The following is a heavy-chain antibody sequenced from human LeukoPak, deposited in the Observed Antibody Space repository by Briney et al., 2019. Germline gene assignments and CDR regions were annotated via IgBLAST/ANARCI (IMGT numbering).Heavy chain of an antibody. CDR3: AKDRGYCSGGSCYGSVHYFDY. D-gene: IGHD2-15*01. V-gene: IGHV3-21*04. CDR2: ISSSSSYI. CDR1: GFTFSSYS. Sequence: GGSLRLSCAASGFTFSSYSMNWVRQAPGKGLEWVSSISSSSSYIYYADSVKGRFTISRDNSKNTLYLQMNSLRAEDTAVYYCAKDRGYCSGGSCYGSVHYFDYWGQGTLVTVSS. J-gene: IGHJ4*02.